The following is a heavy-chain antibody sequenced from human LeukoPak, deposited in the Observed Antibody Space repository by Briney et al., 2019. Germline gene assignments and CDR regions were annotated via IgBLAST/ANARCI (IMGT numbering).Heavy chain of an antibody. CDR3: ARDRESSWYPFLDC. CDR2: IKPDGGRD. Sequence: PGESLRLSCSGSGFTLGTYWMSWVRQAPGKGLEWVANIKPDGGRDYYVDSVKGRFTISRDNAKNSLYLQMDNLRAEDTAVYFCARDRESSWYPFLDCWGQGTLVTVSS. V-gene: IGHV3-7*03. D-gene: IGHD6-19*01. CDR1: GFTLGTYW. J-gene: IGHJ4*02.